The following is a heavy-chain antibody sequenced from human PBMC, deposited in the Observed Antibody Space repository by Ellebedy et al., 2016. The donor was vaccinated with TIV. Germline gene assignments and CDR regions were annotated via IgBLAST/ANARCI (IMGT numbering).Heavy chain of an antibody. D-gene: IGHD1-1*01. CDR2: MNPNSGNT. V-gene: IGHV1-8*01. CDR1: GYVFTSYD. J-gene: IGHJ4*02. CDR3: ARNLASTGNFDY. Sequence: ASVKVSXXASGYVFTSYDIIWVRQATGQGLEWLGWMNPNSGNTGYAQKFQGRVTMTRDTSISTAYMELSSLSSEDTAVYFCARNLASTGNFDYWGQGTLVTVSS.